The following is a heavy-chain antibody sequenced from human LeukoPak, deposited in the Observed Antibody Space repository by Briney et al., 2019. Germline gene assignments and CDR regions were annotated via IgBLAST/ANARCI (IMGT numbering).Heavy chain of an antibody. CDR1: GGSFSGYY. D-gene: IGHD1-14*01. V-gene: IGHV4-34*01. CDR3: AREIYNKHAFDI. J-gene: IGHJ3*02. Sequence: SETLSLTCAVYGGSFSGYYWSWIRQPPGKGLEWIGEINHSGSTNYNPSLKSRVTISVDTSKNQFSLKLSSVTAADTAVYYCAREIYNKHAFDIWGQGTMVTVSS. CDR2: INHSGST.